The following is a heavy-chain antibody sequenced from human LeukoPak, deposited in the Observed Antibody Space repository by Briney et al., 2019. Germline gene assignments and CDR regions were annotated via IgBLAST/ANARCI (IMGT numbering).Heavy chain of an antibody. CDR2: ITLGGDP. J-gene: IGHJ4*02. CDR3: ARLPKKYYYGSGRNLGPAYYFDY. V-gene: IGHV4-34*01. Sequence: SETLSLTCSVSGASFSGVYWTWIRQSPGRGLEWIGEITLGGDPNYSPSLKSRVTISLDTSNNQFSLKLSSVTAADTAVYYCARLPKKYYYGSGRNLGPAYYFDYWGQGTLVTVSS. CDR1: GASFSGVY. D-gene: IGHD3-10*01.